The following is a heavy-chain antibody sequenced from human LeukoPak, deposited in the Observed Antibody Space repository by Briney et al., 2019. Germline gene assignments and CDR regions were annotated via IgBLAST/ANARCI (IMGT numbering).Heavy chain of an antibody. J-gene: IGHJ4*02. CDR2: IYYSGST. V-gene: IGHV4-59*01. CDR3: AREWWFGEPAGD. CDR1: GGSISSYY. Sequence: SETLSLTCTVSGGSISSYYWSWIRQPRGKGLEWIGYIYYSGSTNYNPSLKSRVTISVDTSKNQFSLKLSSVTAADTAVYYCAREWWFGEPAGDWGQGTLVTVSS. D-gene: IGHD3-10*01.